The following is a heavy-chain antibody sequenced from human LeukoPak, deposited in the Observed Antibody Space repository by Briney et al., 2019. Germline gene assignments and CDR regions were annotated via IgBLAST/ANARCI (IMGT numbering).Heavy chain of an antibody. CDR2: IYSGGST. V-gene: IGHV3-66*01. D-gene: IGHD6-13*01. CDR1: GFTVSSNY. CDR3: AKGPPDSSNWYKRTEG. Sequence: GGSLRLSCAASGFTVSSNYMSWVRQAPGKGLEWVSVIYSGGSTYYADSVKGRFTISRDNSENTLYLQMNSLRVEDTAVYYCAKGPPDSSNWYKRTEGWGQGTLVTVSS. J-gene: IGHJ4*02.